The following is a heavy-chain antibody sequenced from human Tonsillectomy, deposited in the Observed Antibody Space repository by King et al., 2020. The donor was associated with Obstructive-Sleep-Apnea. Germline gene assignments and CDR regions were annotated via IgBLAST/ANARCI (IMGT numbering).Heavy chain of an antibody. CDR2: IYYSGST. V-gene: IGHV4-39*07. CDR1: GGSISSSRYY. D-gene: IGHD2-15*01. CDR3: ARNTHWFDP. Sequence: QLQESGPGLVKPSETLSLTCTVSGGSISSSRYYWGWIRQPPGKWLGWIWGIYYSGSTYYNPSLKSRVTISVDTSKNQFSLKLSSVTAADTAVYYCARNTHWFDPWGQGTLVTVSS. J-gene: IGHJ5*02.